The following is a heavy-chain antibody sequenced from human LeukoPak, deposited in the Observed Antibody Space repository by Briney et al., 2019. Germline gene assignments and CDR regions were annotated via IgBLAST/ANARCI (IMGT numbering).Heavy chain of an antibody. CDR3: ASSFMIVGAFDI. J-gene: IGHJ3*02. V-gene: IGHV4-30-4*01. CDR1: GGSISSGDYH. CDR2: IYYSGST. D-gene: IGHD3-22*01. Sequence: PSETLSLTCTVSGGSISSGDYHWSWIRQPPGKGLEWIGYIYYSGSTYYNPSLKSRVTISVDTSKNQFSLKLSSVTAADTAVYYCASSFMIVGAFDIWAKGQWSPSLQ.